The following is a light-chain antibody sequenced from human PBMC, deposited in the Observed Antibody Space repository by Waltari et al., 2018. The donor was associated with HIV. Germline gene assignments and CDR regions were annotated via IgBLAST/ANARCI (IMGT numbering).Light chain of an antibody. V-gene: IGLV2-14*03. CDR1: PSHTHPLHS. Sequence: PALSQTAAVSAHPGPCVAITCSVLPSHTHPLHSLPWYQHSPASAPTRIRLDVNNRPSGISERFSGSKSGTTASLTISDVRTDDEADYYCASYTVNSTGVFGTGTKLSVL. CDR2: DVN. J-gene: IGLJ1*01. CDR3: ASYTVNSTGV.